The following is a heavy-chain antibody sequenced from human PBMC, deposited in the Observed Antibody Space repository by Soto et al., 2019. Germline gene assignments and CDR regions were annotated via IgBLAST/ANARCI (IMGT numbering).Heavy chain of an antibody. V-gene: IGHV3-9*01. CDR1: GFTFDDYA. J-gene: IGHJ4*02. CDR3: AKALYSSGVSGFDY. Sequence: EVQLVESGGGLVQPGRSLRLSCAASGFTFDDYAMHWVRQAPGKGLEWVPIINWNSGSIGYADSVKGRFTISRDNAKNSLYLQMNSLRAEDTALYYCAKALYSSGVSGFDYWGQGTLVTVSS. D-gene: IGHD6-19*01. CDR2: INWNSGSI.